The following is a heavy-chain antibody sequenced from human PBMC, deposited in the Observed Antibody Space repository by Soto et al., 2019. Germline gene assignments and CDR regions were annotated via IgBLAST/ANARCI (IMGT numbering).Heavy chain of an antibody. D-gene: IGHD6-13*01. J-gene: IGHJ6*02. CDR1: GGSISSYF. CDR2: IYSSGST. V-gene: IGHV4-4*07. Sequence: SETLSLTCIVSGGSISSYFWTWIRQPAGKGLEWIGRIYSSGSTNYNPSLKSRVTMSVDTSKNQFSLKLSSVTAADTAVYYCARTKAASGFYYAMDVWGQGTTVTVSS. CDR3: ARTKAASGFYYAMDV.